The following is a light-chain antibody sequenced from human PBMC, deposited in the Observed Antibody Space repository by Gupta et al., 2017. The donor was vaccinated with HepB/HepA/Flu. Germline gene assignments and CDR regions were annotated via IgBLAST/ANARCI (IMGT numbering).Light chain of an antibody. Sequence: EIVLTQSPGTLSLSPGERATLSCSSSQSVSSTYLAWYQQKPGQAPRLLIYDTSTSATGVPDRFSGSGSGTDFTLTISRLEPEDFAVYYCQQDCRSPITFGAGTKVEIK. CDR1: QSVSSTY. CDR3: QQDCRSPIT. V-gene: IGKV3-20*01. J-gene: IGKJ4*01. CDR2: DTS.